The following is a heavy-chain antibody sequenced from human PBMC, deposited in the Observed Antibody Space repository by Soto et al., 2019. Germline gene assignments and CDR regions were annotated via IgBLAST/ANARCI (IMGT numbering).Heavy chain of an antibody. D-gene: IGHD4-17*01. J-gene: IGHJ6*03. V-gene: IGHV3-33*01. CDR1: GFTFSSYG. CDR3: AIVGCLTTVLSDYYYYYMDV. CDR2: IRYDGSNK. Sequence: PGGSLRLSCAASGFTFSSYGMHWVRQAPDKGLEWVAVIRYDGSNKYYADSVKGRFTISRDNSKNTLYLQMNSLRAEDTAVYYFAIVGCLTTVLSDYYYYYMDVWGKGTTVTVSS.